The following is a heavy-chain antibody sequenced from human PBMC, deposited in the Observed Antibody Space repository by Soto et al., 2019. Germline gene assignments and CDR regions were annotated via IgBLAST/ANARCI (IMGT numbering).Heavy chain of an antibody. J-gene: IGHJ4*02. CDR1: GFTFSSYA. CDR3: ANSIAAAGIAMDY. CDR2: ISGSGGGT. V-gene: IGHV3-23*01. Sequence: EVQLLESGGGLVQPGGSLRLSCAASGFTFSSYAMSWVRQAPGKGLEWVSAISGSGGGTYYADSVKGRFTISRDNSKNTLYLQMNSLRAEDTAVYYCANSIAAAGIAMDYWGQGNLVTVAS. D-gene: IGHD6-13*01.